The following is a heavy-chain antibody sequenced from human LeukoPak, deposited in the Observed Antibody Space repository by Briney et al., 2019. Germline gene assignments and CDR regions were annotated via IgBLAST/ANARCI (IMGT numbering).Heavy chain of an antibody. CDR2: ISTSVSYI. D-gene: IGHD1-7*01. Sequence: GSLRLSCAASGFTFSDYSMNWVRQAPGKGLEWLSYISTSVSYIYYADAVKGRFTISRDNAKNSLYLQMNSLRVEDTAVYYCVRDITGTTYYYYYMDVWGKGTTVTISS. CDR1: GFTFSDYS. V-gene: IGHV3-21*01. J-gene: IGHJ6*03. CDR3: VRDITGTTYYYYYMDV.